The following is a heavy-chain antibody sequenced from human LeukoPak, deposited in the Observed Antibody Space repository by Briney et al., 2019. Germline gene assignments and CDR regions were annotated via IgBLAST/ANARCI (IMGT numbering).Heavy chain of an antibody. CDR3: ASGKSGYSDY. D-gene: IGHD3-22*01. J-gene: IGHJ4*02. CDR2: IYTSGGT. CDR1: GGSFSGYY. Sequence: SETLSLTCAVYGGSFSGYYWSWIRQPAGKGLEWIGRIYTSGGTNYNPSLKSRVTMSVDTSKNQFSLKLSSVTAADTAVYYCASGKSGYSDYWGQGTLVTVSS. V-gene: IGHV4-59*10.